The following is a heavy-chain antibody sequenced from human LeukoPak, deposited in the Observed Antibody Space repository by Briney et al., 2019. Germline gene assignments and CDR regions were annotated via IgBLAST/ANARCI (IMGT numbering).Heavy chain of an antibody. CDR2: INPSGGST. CDR3: ARNSPYDFWSGYHITPPFDY. J-gene: IGHJ4*02. CDR1: GYTFTSYY. Sequence: ASVKVSCKASGYTFTSYYMHWARQAPGQGLEWMGIINPSGGSTSYAQKFQGRVTMTRDTSTSTVYMELSSLRSEDTAVYYCARNSPYDFWSGYHITPPFDYWGQGTLVTVSS. V-gene: IGHV1-46*01. D-gene: IGHD3-3*01.